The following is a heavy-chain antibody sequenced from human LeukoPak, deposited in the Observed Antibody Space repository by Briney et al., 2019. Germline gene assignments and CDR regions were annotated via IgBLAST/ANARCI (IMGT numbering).Heavy chain of an antibody. Sequence: ASVKVSCKASGYTFTDYYIHWVRQAPGQGLEWMGYINPHSGGTSSPQKFEGRVTMTTDASISAAYMELSRLTSDDTAVYYCAREGNGLLSKDLDYWGQGTLVTVSS. CDR2: INPHSGGT. J-gene: IGHJ4*02. CDR3: AREGNGLLSKDLDY. V-gene: IGHV1-2*02. D-gene: IGHD2-15*01. CDR1: GYTFTDYY.